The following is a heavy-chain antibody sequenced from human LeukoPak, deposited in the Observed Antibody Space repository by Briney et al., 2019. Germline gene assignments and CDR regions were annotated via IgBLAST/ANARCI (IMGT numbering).Heavy chain of an antibody. V-gene: IGHV1-69*04. CDR3: ATTIFGVVRKQPFDY. CDR2: IIPILGIA. CDR1: GYTFTSYD. Sequence: GASVKVSCKASGYTFTSYDISWVRQAPGQGLEWMGRIIPILGIANYAQKFQGRVTITADKSTSTAYMELSSLRSEDTAVYYCATTIFGVVRKQPFDYWGQGTLVTVSS. D-gene: IGHD3-3*01. J-gene: IGHJ4*02.